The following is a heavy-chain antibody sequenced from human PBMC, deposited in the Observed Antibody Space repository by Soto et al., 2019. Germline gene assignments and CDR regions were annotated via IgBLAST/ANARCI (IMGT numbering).Heavy chain of an antibody. J-gene: IGHJ4*02. CDR2: ISHSGST. V-gene: IGHV4-31*03. Sequence: QVQLQESGPGLVKPSQTLSLTCTVSGGSLSSAAYYWSWIRQHPGKGREWIVYISHSGSTYYNPSLKSRVIISVDTSKNQFSLSLTSVTAADTAVYYCAREYTYGSNFFDCWGQGALVTVSS. CDR1: GGSLSSAAYY. D-gene: IGHD2-2*02. CDR3: AREYTYGSNFFDC.